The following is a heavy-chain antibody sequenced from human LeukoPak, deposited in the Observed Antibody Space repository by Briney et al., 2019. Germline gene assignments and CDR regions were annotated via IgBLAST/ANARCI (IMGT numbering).Heavy chain of an antibody. V-gene: IGHV4-59*08. CDR1: GGSISSYY. CDR2: IYYSGST. J-gene: IGHJ4*02. Sequence: SETLSLTCAVSGGSISSYYWSWIRQPPGKGLEWIAYIYYSGSTNYNPSLKSRVTISVDTSKNQFSLKLYSVTAADTAVYYCARHLVYGSGTQPYFDYWGQGTLVTVSS. D-gene: IGHD3-10*01. CDR3: ARHLVYGSGTQPYFDY.